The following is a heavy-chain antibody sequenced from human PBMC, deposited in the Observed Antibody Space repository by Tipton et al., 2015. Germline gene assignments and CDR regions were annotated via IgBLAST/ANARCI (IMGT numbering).Heavy chain of an antibody. V-gene: IGHV3-74*01. CDR3: TRGRSVDFDS. CDR2: INTDGSTT. CDR1: GFTFSSYW. Sequence: SLRLSCAASGFTFSSYWMHWVRQAPGKGLVWVSCINTDGSTTTYADSVKGRFTISRDNSKNTLYLQMNSLRTEDTAMYYCTRGRSVDFDSWGQGTLVTVSS. J-gene: IGHJ4*02.